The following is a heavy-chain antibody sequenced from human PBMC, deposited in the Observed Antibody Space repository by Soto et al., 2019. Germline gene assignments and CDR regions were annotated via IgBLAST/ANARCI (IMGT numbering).Heavy chain of an antibody. J-gene: IGHJ5*02. CDR3: AGYNWNYYFDP. V-gene: IGHV4-61*01. Sequence: SEALSVTCTVSGGSVRDRSYYWAWLRQPPGKGLEWIGHIYHSGSTIYNPSLKSRVTISIDTSKSQFSLNLNSMTAADTAVYYCAGYNWNYYFDPWGQGTLVTVSS. CDR2: IYHSGST. D-gene: IGHD1-7*01. CDR1: GGSVRDRSYY.